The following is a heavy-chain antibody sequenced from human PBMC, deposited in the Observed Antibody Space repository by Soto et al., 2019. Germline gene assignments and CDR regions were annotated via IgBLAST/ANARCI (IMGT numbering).Heavy chain of an antibody. CDR2: IIPIFGTA. D-gene: IGHD3-22*01. CDR3: ASTNSDSCGYYYWYLGL. Sequence: QVELVQSGAEVKKPGSSVKVSCQASEDTFSNYAISWVRQAPGQGLEWRGGIIPIFGTANYAQKFQGRVTITAGTSANTVYLELISLISEDTAVYYCASTNSDSCGYYYWYLGLWGRGTLVTVAS. V-gene: IGHV1-69*06. J-gene: IGHJ2*01. CDR1: EDTFSNYA.